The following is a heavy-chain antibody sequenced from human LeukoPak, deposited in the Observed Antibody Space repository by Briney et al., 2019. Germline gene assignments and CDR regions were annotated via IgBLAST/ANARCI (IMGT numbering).Heavy chain of an antibody. V-gene: IGHV3-64*01. CDR3: AKGTVTTSWFDP. CDR1: GFTFSSYA. Sequence: GGSLRLSCAASGFTFSSYAMHWVRQAPGKGLEYVSAISTNGGSTYYANSVKGRFTISRDNSKNTLYLQMGSLRAEDTAVYYCAKGTVTTSWFDPWGQGTLVTVSS. J-gene: IGHJ5*02. CDR2: ISTNGGST. D-gene: IGHD4-17*01.